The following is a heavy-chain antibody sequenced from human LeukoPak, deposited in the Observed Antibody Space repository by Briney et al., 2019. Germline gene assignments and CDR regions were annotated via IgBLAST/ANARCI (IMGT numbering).Heavy chain of an antibody. CDR3: ARGDPYYYDSSGYIF. CDR2: ISSSSSTI. D-gene: IGHD3-22*01. CDR1: GFTFSTYS. Sequence: GGSLRLSCAASGFTFSTYSMNWVRQAPGKGLEWVSYISSSSSTIYYADSVKGRFTISRDNSKNTLYLQMNSLRAEDTAVYYCARGDPYYYDSSGYIFWGQGTLVTVSS. J-gene: IGHJ4*02. V-gene: IGHV3-48*01.